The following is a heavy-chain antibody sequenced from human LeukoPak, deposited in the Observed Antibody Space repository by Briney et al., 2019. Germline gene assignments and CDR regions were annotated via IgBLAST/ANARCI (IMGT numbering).Heavy chain of an antibody. CDR1: RLTVSSNY. CDR3: ARFIHGGDFDY. J-gene: IGHJ4*02. V-gene: IGHV3-66*01. CDR2: IYSGGST. Sequence: VGYLSFSGAASRLTVSSNYMSWVRPAPGKGLEWVLVIYSGGSTFYADSVKGRFTISRDNSKNTLYLQMNSLRAEDTAVYYCARFIHGGDFDYWGQGTLVTVSS. D-gene: IGHD2-21*01.